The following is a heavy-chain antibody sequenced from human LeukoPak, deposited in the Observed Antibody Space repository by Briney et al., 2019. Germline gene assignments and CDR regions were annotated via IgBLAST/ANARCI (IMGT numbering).Heavy chain of an antibody. CDR2: IIPIFGTA. CDR1: GGTFSSYA. J-gene: IGHJ4*02. CDR3: ARAIAAAGYFDY. Sequence: SVRVSCKASGGTFSSYAISWVRQAPGQGLEWMGRIIPIFGTANYAQKFQGRVTITTDESTSTAYMELSSLRSEDTAVYYCARAIAAAGYFDYWGQGTLVTVSS. V-gene: IGHV1-69*05. D-gene: IGHD6-13*01.